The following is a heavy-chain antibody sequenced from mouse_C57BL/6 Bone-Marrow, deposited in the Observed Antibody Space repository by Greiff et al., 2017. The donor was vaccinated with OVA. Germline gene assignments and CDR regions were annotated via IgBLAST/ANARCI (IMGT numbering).Heavy chain of an antibody. J-gene: IGHJ1*03. D-gene: IGHD1-1*01. CDR2: ITHSGET. Sequence: VQLQQSGPGLVKPSQSLFLTCSITGFPITSGYYWIWIRQSPGKPLEWMGYITHSGETFYNPSLQSPISITRETSKNQFFLQLNSVTTEDTAMYYCAGGSSYRYFDVWGTGTTVTVSS. CDR3: AGGSSYRYFDV. V-gene: IGHV12-3*01. CDR1: GFPITSGYY.